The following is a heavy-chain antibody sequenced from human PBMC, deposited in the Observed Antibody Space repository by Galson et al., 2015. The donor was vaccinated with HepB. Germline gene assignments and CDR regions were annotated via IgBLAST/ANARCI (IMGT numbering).Heavy chain of an antibody. CDR1: GFTFSNAW. D-gene: IGHD2-15*01. Sequence: SLRLSCAGSGFTFSNAWLSWVRQAPGKGLEGLGRIKRKVDCGTIDYAAPVKDRFSNSRDDSKNPFYLQMNSLKTEDTVVYYCASGRTFDIWGQGTM. J-gene: IGHJ3*02. CDR3: ASGRTFDI. V-gene: IGHV3-15*01. CDR2: IKRKVDCGTI.